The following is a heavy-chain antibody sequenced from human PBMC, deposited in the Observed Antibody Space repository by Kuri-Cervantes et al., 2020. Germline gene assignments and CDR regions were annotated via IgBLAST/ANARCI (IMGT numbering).Heavy chain of an antibody. Sequence: GGSLRLSCAASGFTFSNYDIHWVRQAPGKGLEWVAVIWYDGSNKYYADSVKGRFTISRDNSKNTLYLQINSLRAEDTAVYYCARSRIVGATPHFDYWGQGTLVTVSS. CDR1: GFTFSNYD. V-gene: IGHV3-33*01. CDR2: IWYDGSNK. D-gene: IGHD1-26*01. CDR3: ARSRIVGATPHFDY. J-gene: IGHJ4*02.